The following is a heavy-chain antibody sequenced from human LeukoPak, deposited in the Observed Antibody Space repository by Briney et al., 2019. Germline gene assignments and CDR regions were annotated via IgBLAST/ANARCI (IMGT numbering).Heavy chain of an antibody. CDR3: ARDLRVGYYFDY. CDR1: GFTFSSYG. D-gene: IGHD2-15*01. CDR2: ISSSGSTI. V-gene: IGHV3-48*03. Sequence: GGSLRLSCAASGFTFSSYGMNWVRQAPGKGLEWVSYISSSGSTIYYADSVKGRFTISRDNAKNSLYLQMNSLRAEDTAVYYCARDLRVGYYFDYWGQGTLVTVSS. J-gene: IGHJ4*02.